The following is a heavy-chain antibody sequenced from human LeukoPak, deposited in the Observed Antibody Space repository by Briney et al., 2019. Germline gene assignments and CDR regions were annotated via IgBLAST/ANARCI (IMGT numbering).Heavy chain of an antibody. J-gene: IGHJ4*02. CDR1: GDSFTSYW. Sequence: LGESLKISCQGSGDSFTSYWIGWVRQMPGKGLDWMGVISPRDSDTRYSPSFQGQVTISADKSINTAYLQWSSLKASDTAMYYCASFQYYERNGYYRPFGYWGQGTLVTVSS. D-gene: IGHD3-22*01. V-gene: IGHV5-51*01. CDR2: ISPRDSDT. CDR3: ASFQYYERNGYYRPFGY.